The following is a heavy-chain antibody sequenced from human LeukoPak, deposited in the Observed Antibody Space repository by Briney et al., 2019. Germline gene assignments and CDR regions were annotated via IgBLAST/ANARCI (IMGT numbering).Heavy chain of an antibody. CDR3: ARSWAMAQNLDS. D-gene: IGHD5-18*01. Sequence: GESLQISCKGSGYSFSDFWIVWVRRMPGQGLEWMGIIYPGDSDTRYSPSFQGQVTISADKSISTAYLQWSSLKASDTAMYYCARSWAMAQNLDSGGQGTLGTVSS. V-gene: IGHV5-51*01. CDR1: GYSFSDFW. J-gene: IGHJ4*02. CDR2: IYPGDSDT.